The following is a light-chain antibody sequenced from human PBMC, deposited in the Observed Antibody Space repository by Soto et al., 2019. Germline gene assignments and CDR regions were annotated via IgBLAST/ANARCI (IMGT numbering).Light chain of an antibody. CDR1: QSVSSTH. J-gene: IGKJ1*01. Sequence: EVLLTQSPGTLSLSPGERATLSFRASQSVSSTHLAWYQQKPGQAPRLLIYAASSRATGIPDRFSGSGSGTDFTLTISRLEPEDFAVYYCQQYGSSPTFGQGTKVDIK. V-gene: IGKV3-20*01. CDR3: QQYGSSPT. CDR2: AAS.